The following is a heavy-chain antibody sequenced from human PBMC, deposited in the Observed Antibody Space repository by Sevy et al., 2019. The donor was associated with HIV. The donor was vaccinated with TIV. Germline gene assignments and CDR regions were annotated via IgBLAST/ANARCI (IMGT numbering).Heavy chain of an antibody. CDR2: ISSSSNSSRTL. Sequence: GGSLRLSCVASGFTFSSYSMNWVRQAPGKGLEWVSYISSSSNSSRTLYYADAVKGRVSISRDNAKNSVHLQMTSLRVEDTAVYYGARPDLSGWYFDFWGHGTLVTVSS. CDR1: GFTFSSYS. CDR3: ARPDLSGWYFDF. J-gene: IGHJ4*01. D-gene: IGHD6-19*01. V-gene: IGHV3-48*01.